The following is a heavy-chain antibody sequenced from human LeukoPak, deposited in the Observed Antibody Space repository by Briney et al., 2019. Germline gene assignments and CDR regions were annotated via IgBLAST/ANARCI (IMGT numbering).Heavy chain of an antibody. CDR1: GGSISSYY. CDR2: TYYSGST. CDR3: ARSIVVVPAAHMGGWFDP. D-gene: IGHD2-2*01. Sequence: SETLSLTCAVSGGSISSYYWSWIRQPPGKGLEWIGYTYYSGSTNYNPSLKSRVTISVDTSKNQFSLKLSSVTAADTAVYYCARSIVVVPAAHMGGWFDPWGQGTLVTVSS. J-gene: IGHJ5*02. V-gene: IGHV4-59*01.